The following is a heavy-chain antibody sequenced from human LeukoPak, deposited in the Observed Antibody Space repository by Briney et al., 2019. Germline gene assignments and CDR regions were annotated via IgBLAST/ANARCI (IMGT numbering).Heavy chain of an antibody. CDR1: GYTFTSYD. V-gene: IGHV1-8*01. CDR2: MNPNSGNT. J-gene: IGHJ5*02. Sequence: ASVKVSCKASGYTFTSYDINWVRQATGQGLEWMGWMNPNSGNTGYAQKFQGRVTMTRNTSISTAYMELSSLRSEDTAVYYCVRGRADRVSSGMVRGVIRAYSWFDPWGQGTLVTVSS. CDR3: VRGRADRVSSGMVRGVIRAYSWFDP. D-gene: IGHD3-10*01.